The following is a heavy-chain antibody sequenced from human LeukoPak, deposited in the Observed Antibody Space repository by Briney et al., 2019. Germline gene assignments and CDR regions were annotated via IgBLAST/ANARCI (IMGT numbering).Heavy chain of an antibody. CDR1: GFNFSSYW. J-gene: IGHJ4*02. V-gene: IGHV3-7*01. D-gene: IGHD3-22*01. Sequence: GGSLRLSCSASGFNFSSYWMSWVGQAPGKGLEWVANIKQDEREKYYVDYVKGRFTISIDNAKNSLYLQMNSMRAEDTAVYYCARPDNYYDSSGYFLWGQGTLVTVSS. CDR3: ARPDNYYDSSGYFL. CDR2: IKQDEREK.